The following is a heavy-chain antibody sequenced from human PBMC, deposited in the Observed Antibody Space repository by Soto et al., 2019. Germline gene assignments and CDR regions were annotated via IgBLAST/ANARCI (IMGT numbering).Heavy chain of an antibody. CDR3: ASLNNWSSGDGRIVV. J-gene: IGHJ6*02. D-gene: IGHD1-20*01. Sequence: QVQLVQSGAEVNKPGSSVKVSCKASGGTFNTYTISWVRQVPGQGLEWMGGIMPLYAKPTYAQTFQGRLMIAADEHTNTVYMELSSLRSEDTALYYCASLNNWSSGDGRIVVWGRGTAVSVSS. CDR2: IMPLYAKP. V-gene: IGHV1-69*01. CDR1: GGTFNTYT.